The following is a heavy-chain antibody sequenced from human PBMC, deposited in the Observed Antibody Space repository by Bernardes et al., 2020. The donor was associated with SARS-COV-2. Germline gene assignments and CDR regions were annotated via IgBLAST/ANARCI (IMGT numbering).Heavy chain of an antibody. CDR3: AKLQAIFWIRPQYSAMDV. CDR2: ISYEGSKK. D-gene: IGHD3-3*01. CDR1: GFSFNNFG. V-gene: IGHV3-30*18. Sequence: GGSLRLSCVASGFSFNNFGMHWVRQAPGKGLEWVAVISYEGSKKYYADSVEGRFTISKDNFKNTVYLEMNSLRPEDTAVYYCAKLQAIFWIRPQYSAMDVWGQGTTVAVSS. J-gene: IGHJ6*02.